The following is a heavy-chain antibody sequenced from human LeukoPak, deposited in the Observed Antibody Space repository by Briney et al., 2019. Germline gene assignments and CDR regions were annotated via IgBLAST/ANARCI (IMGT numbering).Heavy chain of an antibody. J-gene: IGHJ4*02. Sequence: SVKVSCKASGGTFSSYAISWVRQAPGQGLEWMGGIIPIFGTANYAQKFQGRVTITTDESTSTAYMELSSLRSEDTAVYYCARGGVGATLPPYYWGQGTLVTVSS. CDR1: GGTFSSYA. CDR3: ARGGVGATLPPYY. CDR2: IIPIFGTA. D-gene: IGHD1-26*01. V-gene: IGHV1-69*05.